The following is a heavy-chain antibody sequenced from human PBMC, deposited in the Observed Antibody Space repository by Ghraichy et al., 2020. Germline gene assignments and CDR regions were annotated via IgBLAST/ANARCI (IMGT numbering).Heavy chain of an antibody. J-gene: IGHJ4*02. CDR2: ISGSGYST. V-gene: IGHV3-23*01. CDR3: AKDSVADYDILTGYLNYFDY. D-gene: IGHD3-9*01. CDR1: EFTFSSYA. Sequence: GGSLRLSCVASEFTFSSYAMSWVRQAPGKGLEWVSAISGSGYSTYYADSVKGRFTISRDNSKNTLYLQMNSLRAEDTAIYYCAKDSVADYDILTGYLNYFDYWGQGTLVTVSS.